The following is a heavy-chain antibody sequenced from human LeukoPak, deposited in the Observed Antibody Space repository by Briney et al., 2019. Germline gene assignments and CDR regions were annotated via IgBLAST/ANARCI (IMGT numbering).Heavy chain of an antibody. CDR2: ISSSSGYI. CDR3: ARDREWCSSTSCYSLHAFDI. D-gene: IGHD2-2*02. V-gene: IGHV3-21*01. CDR1: GFTFSSYS. Sequence: GGSLRLSCAASGFTFSSYSMNWVRQAPGKGLEWVSSISSSSGYIYYADSVKGRFTISRDNAKNSLYLQMNSLRAEDTAVYYCARDREWCSSTSCYSLHAFDIWGQGTMVTVSS. J-gene: IGHJ3*02.